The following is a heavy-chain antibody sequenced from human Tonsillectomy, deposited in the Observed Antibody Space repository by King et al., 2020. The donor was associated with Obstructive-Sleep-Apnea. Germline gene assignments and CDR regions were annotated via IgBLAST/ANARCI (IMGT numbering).Heavy chain of an antibody. CDR2: IYYSGST. V-gene: IGHV4-59*01. J-gene: IGHJ6*02. CDR1: AGFISSDY. Sequence: VQLQESGPGLVKPSATLYLTCSVSAGFISSDYWSWIRQPPGKGLGWIGYIYYSGSTNYNPSLKIRVTISVDTSKNQFSLKLISVTAADTAVYYCARTPFWWQPDAYYYGMDVWGQGTTVTVSS. D-gene: IGHD2-15*01. CDR3: ARTPFWWQPDAYYYGMDV.